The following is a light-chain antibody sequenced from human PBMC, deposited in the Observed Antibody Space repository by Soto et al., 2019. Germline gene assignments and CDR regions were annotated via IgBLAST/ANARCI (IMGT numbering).Light chain of an antibody. CDR2: EVT. CDR3: TSYTNSNTPDV. CDR1: SNDVGAYNF. Sequence: QSVLTQPASVSGSPGQSITISCSGTSNDVGAYNFVSWYQVHPGRAPKLIISEVTVRPSGISHRFSGSKSGNSASLTISGLQAEDEADYYCTSYTNSNTPDVFGSGTKVTGL. J-gene: IGLJ1*01. V-gene: IGLV2-14*01.